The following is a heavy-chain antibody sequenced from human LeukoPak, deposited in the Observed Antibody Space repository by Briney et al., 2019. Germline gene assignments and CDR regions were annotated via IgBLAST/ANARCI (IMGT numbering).Heavy chain of an antibody. CDR2: ISHSGST. D-gene: IGHD4-11*01. J-gene: IGHJ4*02. Sequence: SETLSLTCTVSGGSISSGGYYWSWIRQHPGKGLEWIATISHSGSTYYNPSLKSRVTISADTSQNQHSLKLSSVTAADTAVYYCARVNTVMATFDYWGQGTPVTVSS. V-gene: IGHV4-39*07. CDR1: GGSISSGGYY. CDR3: ARVNTVMATFDY.